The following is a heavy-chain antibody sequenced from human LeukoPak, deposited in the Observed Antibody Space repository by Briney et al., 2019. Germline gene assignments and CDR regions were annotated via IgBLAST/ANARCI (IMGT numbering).Heavy chain of an antibody. V-gene: IGHV4-39*01. D-gene: IGHD5-12*01. J-gene: IGHJ4*02. CDR1: GGSITISSYY. CDR3: XXHRXGGYGAVDY. CDR2: IYYGGST. Sequence: SETLSLTCTVSGGSITISSYYWGWIRQPPGKGLEWIGSIYYGGSTYYNPSLKSRVTISVDTSKNQFSLNLSSVTAADTAEYXXXXHRXGGYGAVDYWGQGTLVTVSS.